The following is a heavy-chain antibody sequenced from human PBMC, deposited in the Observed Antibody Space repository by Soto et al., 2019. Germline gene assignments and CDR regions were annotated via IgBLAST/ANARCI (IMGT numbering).Heavy chain of an antibody. V-gene: IGHV1-58*01. J-gene: IGHJ5*02. D-gene: IGHD2-21*02. CDR2: IVVGSGNT. CDR1: GFTFTSSA. Sequence: GASVKVSCKASGFTFTSSAVQWVRQARGQRLEWIGWIVVGSGNTNYAQKFQERVTITRDMSTSTAYMELSSLRSEDTAVYYCAAKSVRGYSGGDCYLYNWFDPWGQGTLVTVSS. CDR3: AAKSVRGYSGGDCYLYNWFDP.